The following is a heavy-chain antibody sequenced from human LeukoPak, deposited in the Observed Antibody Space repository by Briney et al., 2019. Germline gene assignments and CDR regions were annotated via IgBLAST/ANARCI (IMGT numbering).Heavy chain of an antibody. CDR3: ARVMKGDFWIGDSYYDYYYMGV. CDR1: GGSINTYY. D-gene: IGHD3-3*01. J-gene: IGHJ6*03. Sequence: PSETLSLTCSVSGGSINTYYWNWIRQPPGKGLEWIGYFYYSGNANSNPSLKSRVTISVDTSKNQFSLKLTSVTAADTAVYCCARVMKGDFWIGDSYYDYYYMGVWGKGTTVIVSS. V-gene: IGHV4-59*01. CDR2: FYYSGNA.